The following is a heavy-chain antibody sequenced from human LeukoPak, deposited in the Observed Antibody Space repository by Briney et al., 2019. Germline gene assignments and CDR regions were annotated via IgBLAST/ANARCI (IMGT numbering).Heavy chain of an antibody. CDR2: IDWDDDK. V-gene: IGHV2-70*04. Sequence: SGPALVKPTQTLTLTCTFSGFSLSTSGMRVSWIRQPPGKALEWLARIDWDDDKFYSTSLKTRLTISKDTSKNQVVLTMTNMDPVDTATYYCARMGYSSSVGYIDVWGKGTTVTVSS. D-gene: IGHD6-6*01. J-gene: IGHJ6*03. CDR1: GFSLSTSGMR. CDR3: ARMGYSSSVGYIDV.